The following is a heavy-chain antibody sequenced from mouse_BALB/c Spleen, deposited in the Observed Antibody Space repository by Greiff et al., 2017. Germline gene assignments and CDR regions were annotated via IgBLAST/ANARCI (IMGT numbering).Heavy chain of an antibody. CDR2: ISYSGRT. V-gene: IGHV3-2*02. D-gene: IGHD3-1*01. CDR3: AQLGRYYAMDY. Sequence: EVQLVESGPGLVKPSQSLSLTCTVTGYSITSDYAWNWIRQFPGNKLEWMGYISYSGRTSYNPSLKSRISITRDTSKNQFFLQLNSVTTEDTATYYCAQLGRYYAMDYWGQGTSVTVSS. J-gene: IGHJ4*01. CDR1: GYSITSDYA.